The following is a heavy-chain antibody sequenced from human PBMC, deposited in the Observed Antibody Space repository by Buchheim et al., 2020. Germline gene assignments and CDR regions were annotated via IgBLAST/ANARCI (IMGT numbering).Heavy chain of an antibody. CDR3: GANFDY. CDR2: INSDGSNT. CDR1: GFTFSSSW. V-gene: IGHV3-74*01. Sequence: EVQLVESGGVLVQPGGSLRLSCAASGFTFSSSWMHWVRKPPGKGLVWVSRINSDGSNTLYEDSVKGRFTVSRDNAKKTLYLQMNSLRVEDTAVYYCGANFDYWGKGTL. J-gene: IGHJ4*02.